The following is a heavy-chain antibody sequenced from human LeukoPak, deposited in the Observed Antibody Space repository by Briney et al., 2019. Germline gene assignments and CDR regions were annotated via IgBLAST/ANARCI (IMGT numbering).Heavy chain of an antibody. CDR1: VGSFSGYY. CDR3: AREGYWNYGYY. CDR2: INHSGST. D-gene: IGHD1-7*01. Sequence: SETLSLTCAVYVGSFSGYYWSWIRQPPGKGLEWIGEINHSGSTNYNPSLKSRVTISVDTSKNQFSLKLSSVTAADTAVYYCAREGYWNYGYYWGQGTLVTVSS. J-gene: IGHJ4*02. V-gene: IGHV4-34*01.